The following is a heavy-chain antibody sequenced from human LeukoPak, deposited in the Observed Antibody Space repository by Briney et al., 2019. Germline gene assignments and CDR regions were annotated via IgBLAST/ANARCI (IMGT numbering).Heavy chain of an antibody. CDR2: IYSGGST. J-gene: IGHJ4*02. D-gene: IGHD4-17*01. CDR3: ARVRDGDYYDY. Sequence: PGGSLRLSCAASGFTVSSNYMSWVRQAPGKGLEWVSVIYSGGSTYYADSVKGRFTNSRDNSKNTLYLQMNSLRADDTAVYYCARVRDGDYYDYWGQGTQVTVSS. CDR1: GFTVSSNY. V-gene: IGHV3-66*01.